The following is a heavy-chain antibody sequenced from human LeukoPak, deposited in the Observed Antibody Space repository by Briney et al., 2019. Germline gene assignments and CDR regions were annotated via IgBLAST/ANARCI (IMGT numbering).Heavy chain of an antibody. CDR1: GYTFTGYY. CDR3: ARGGYCSSTSCYLDWFDP. D-gene: IGHD2-2*01. V-gene: IGHV1-2*02. J-gene: IGHJ5*02. CDR2: INPNSGGT. Sequence: ASVKVSCKASGYTFTGYYMHWVRQAPGQGLEWMGWINPNSGGTNYAQKFQGGVTMTRDTSISTAYMELSRLRSDDTAVYYCARGGYCSSTSCYLDWFDPWGQGTLVTVSS.